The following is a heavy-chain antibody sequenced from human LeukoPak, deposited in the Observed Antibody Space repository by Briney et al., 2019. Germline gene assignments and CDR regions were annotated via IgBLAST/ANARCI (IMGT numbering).Heavy chain of an antibody. D-gene: IGHD2-2*01. V-gene: IGHV3-23*01. Sequence: EGSLRLSCAASGFTFSSYAMSWVRQTPGKGLEWVSSISDSGVYTYYADSVKGRFTISRDNSKNTLCLQMNSLRAEDTAVYYCAKERCSSSSCCVDYWGQGTLVTVSS. CDR3: AKERCSSSSCCVDY. J-gene: IGHJ4*02. CDR1: GFTFSSYA. CDR2: ISDSGVYT.